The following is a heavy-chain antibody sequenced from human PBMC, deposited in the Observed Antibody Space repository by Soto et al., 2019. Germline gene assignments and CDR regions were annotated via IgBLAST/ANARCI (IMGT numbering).Heavy chain of an antibody. CDR3: AREISSSWSRFDY. CDR1: GFIFSSYG. Sequence: GGSLRLSCGASGFIFSSYGMHWVRQAPGKGLEWVAVIWYDGSYKYYADSVKGRFTISRDNAKNSLYLQMNSLRAEDTSVFYCAREISSSWSRFDYWGQGTLVTVSS. V-gene: IGHV3-33*01. D-gene: IGHD6-13*01. J-gene: IGHJ4*02. CDR2: IWYDGSYK.